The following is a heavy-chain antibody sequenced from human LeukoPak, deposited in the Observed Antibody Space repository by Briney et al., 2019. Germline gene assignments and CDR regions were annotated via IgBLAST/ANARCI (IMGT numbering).Heavy chain of an antibody. CDR3: ASQGVTHDYYYYYGMDV. CDR1: GFTVSSNY. Sequence: GGSLRLSCAASGFTVSSNYMSWVRQAPGKGLEWVSVIYSGGSTYHADSVKGRFTISRHNSKNTLYLQMNSLRAEDTAVYYCASQGVTHDYYYYYGMDVWGQGTTVTVSS. D-gene: IGHD3-10*01. CDR2: IYSGGST. V-gene: IGHV3-53*04. J-gene: IGHJ6*02.